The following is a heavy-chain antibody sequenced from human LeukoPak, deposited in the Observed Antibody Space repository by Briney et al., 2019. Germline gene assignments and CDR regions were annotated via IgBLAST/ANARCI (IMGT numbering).Heavy chain of an antibody. Sequence: GGSLRLSCAASGFTFSSHAMHWVRRAPGKGLEYVSAISPNGANTWYADSVKGRFTISRDNSKNTLYLQMGSLRAEDMAVYYCARANPGCSSTSCSLDAFDIWGQGTMVTVSS. J-gene: IGHJ3*02. D-gene: IGHD2-2*01. CDR1: GFTFSSHA. V-gene: IGHV3-64*02. CDR2: ISPNGANT. CDR3: ARANPGCSSTSCSLDAFDI.